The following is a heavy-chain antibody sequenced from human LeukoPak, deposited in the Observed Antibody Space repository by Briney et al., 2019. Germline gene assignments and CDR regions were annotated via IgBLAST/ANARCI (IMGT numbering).Heavy chain of an antibody. D-gene: IGHD1-26*01. CDR1: GFTLSRYV. V-gene: IGHV3-33*01. CDR3: ARGAGGSYPIDY. J-gene: IGHJ4*02. Sequence: PGRSLRLSCTASGFTLSRYVMHWVRQAPGKGLEWVAVIWFDESHEYYADSVKGRFTSSRDNSKNTLYLQMNSLRAEDTAVYYCARGAGGSYPIDYWGQGTLVTVSS. CDR2: IWFDESHE.